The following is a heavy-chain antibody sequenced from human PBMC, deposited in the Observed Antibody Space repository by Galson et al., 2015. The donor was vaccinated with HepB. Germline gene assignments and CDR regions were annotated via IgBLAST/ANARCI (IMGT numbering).Heavy chain of an antibody. CDR3: YVGHYFNS. CDR1: GITFTNFW. J-gene: IGHJ4*02. V-gene: IGHV3-7*01. Sequence: SLRLSCAASGITFTNFWLTWVRQAPGKGLEWVASIKKDGTQRNYVDSVKGRFTISRDNAKQSLYLQMDGLRAEDTAIYYRYVGHYFNSWGQGTLVTVSS. CDR2: IKKDGTQR. D-gene: IGHD3-16*01.